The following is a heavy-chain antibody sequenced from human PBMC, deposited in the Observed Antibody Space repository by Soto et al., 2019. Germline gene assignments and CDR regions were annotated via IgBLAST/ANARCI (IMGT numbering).Heavy chain of an antibody. CDR1: GFTFSSYA. V-gene: IGHV3-23*01. D-gene: IGHD1-1*01. CDR2: ISGSGGST. Sequence: GGSLRLSCAASGFTFSSYAMSWVRQAPGKGLEWVSAISGSGGSTYYADSVKGRFTISRDNSKNTLYLQMNSLRAEDTAVYYCAKDIGKETTTPLTNAFDIWGQGTMVTVSS. J-gene: IGHJ3*02. CDR3: AKDIGKETTTPLTNAFDI.